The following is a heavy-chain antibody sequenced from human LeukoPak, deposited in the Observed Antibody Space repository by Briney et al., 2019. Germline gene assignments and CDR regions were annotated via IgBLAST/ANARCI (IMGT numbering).Heavy chain of an antibody. V-gene: IGHV3-23*01. Sequence: GGTLRLSCAASGFTFSSYAMSWVRQAPGKGLEWVSGLSGTGESTYIADSLKGRFTISRDNSRDTLYLQMNSLRAEDTAIYYCAKSQWLVRIDAFDIWGQGTMVTVSS. J-gene: IGHJ3*02. CDR1: GFTFSSYA. CDR3: AKSQWLVRIDAFDI. D-gene: IGHD5-12*01. CDR2: LSGTGEST.